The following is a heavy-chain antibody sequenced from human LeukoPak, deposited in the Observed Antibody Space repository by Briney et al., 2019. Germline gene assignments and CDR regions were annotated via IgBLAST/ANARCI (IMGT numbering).Heavy chain of an antibody. CDR3: AKQDSSGYFSYFDY. V-gene: IGHV3-30-3*02. D-gene: IGHD3-22*01. J-gene: IGHJ4*02. Sequence: GGSLRLSCAASGFTFSSYAMHWVRQAPGKGLEWVAVISYDGNNKYYADSVKGRFTISRDNSKNTLYLQMNSLRAEDTAVYYCAKQDSSGYFSYFDYWGQGTLVTVSS. CDR1: GFTFSSYA. CDR2: ISYDGNNK.